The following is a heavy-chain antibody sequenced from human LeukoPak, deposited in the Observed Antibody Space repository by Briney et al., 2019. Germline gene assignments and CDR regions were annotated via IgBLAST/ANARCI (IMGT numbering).Heavy chain of an antibody. CDR3: ARQWLATFDY. CDR1: GGSISSSSYY. Sequence: SETLSLTCTVSGGSISSSSYYWGWIRQPPGKGLEWIGSIYYSGSTYYNPSLKSRVTISVDTSKNQFSLKLSSVTAADTAVYYCARQWLATFDYWGQGTLVTVS. D-gene: IGHD6-19*01. CDR2: IYYSGST. J-gene: IGHJ4*02. V-gene: IGHV4-39*01.